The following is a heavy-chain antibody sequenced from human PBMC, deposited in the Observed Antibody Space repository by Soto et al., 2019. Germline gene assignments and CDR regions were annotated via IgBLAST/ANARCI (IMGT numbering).Heavy chain of an antibody. Sequence: PSETLSLTCAVYGGSLSGYYWSWIRQPPGKGLEWIGEINHSGSTNYNPSLKSRVTISVDTSKNQFSLKLSSVTAADTAVYYCARAFRSITIFGVVRPQNWFDPWGQGTLVTVSS. CDR2: INHSGST. CDR3: ARAFRSITIFGVVRPQNWFDP. D-gene: IGHD3-3*01. CDR1: GGSLSGYY. V-gene: IGHV4-34*01. J-gene: IGHJ5*02.